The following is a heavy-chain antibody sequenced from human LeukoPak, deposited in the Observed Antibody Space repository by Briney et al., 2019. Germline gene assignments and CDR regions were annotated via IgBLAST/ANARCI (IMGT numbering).Heavy chain of an antibody. D-gene: IGHD3-22*01. Sequence: GASVKVSCKASGYSFTGYYMHWVRQAPGQGLEWMGWINPNSGGTNYAQKFQGRVTMTRDTSISTAYMELSRLRSDDTAVYYCATSLLNYYDSSGYRPSAARDAFDIWGQGTMVTVSS. CDR1: GYSFTGYY. CDR2: INPNSGGT. J-gene: IGHJ3*02. CDR3: ATSLLNYYDSSGYRPSAARDAFDI. V-gene: IGHV1-2*02.